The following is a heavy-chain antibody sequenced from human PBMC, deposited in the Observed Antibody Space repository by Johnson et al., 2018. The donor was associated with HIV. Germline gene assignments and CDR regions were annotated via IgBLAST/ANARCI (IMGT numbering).Heavy chain of an antibody. Sequence: QVQLVESGGGVVQPGRSLRLSCAASGFTFSSYAMHWVRQAPGKGMEWVAVISYDRSNKYYADSVNGRFTISRDNSKNTLYLQMNSLRSEDTALYYSKADNFWSGYYYAFDIWGQGTMVTVSS. V-gene: IGHV3-30-3*01. J-gene: IGHJ3*02. CDR3: KADNFWSGYYYAFDI. CDR1: GFTFSSYA. CDR2: ISYDRSNK. D-gene: IGHD3-3*01.